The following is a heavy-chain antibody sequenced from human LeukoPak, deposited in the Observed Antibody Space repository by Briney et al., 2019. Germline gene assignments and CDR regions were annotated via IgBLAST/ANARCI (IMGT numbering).Heavy chain of an antibody. D-gene: IGHD3-10*01. V-gene: IGHV3-48*03. CDR1: GFTFSSYE. Sequence: GGSLRLSCAASGFTFSSYEMNWVRQAPGKGLERVSDISSSGSTIYYADSVKGRFTISRDNAKNSLYLQMNSLRAEDTAVYYCAREGVIRGIPFDYWGQGTLVTVSS. CDR3: AREGVIRGIPFDY. J-gene: IGHJ4*02. CDR2: ISSSGSTI.